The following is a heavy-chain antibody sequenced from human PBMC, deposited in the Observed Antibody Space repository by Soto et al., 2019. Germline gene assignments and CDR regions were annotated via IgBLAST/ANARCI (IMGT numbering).Heavy chain of an antibody. V-gene: IGHV3-72*01. D-gene: IGHD3-3*02. J-gene: IGHJ4*02. CDR2: TRNAANSFST. CDR3: ASISTTRAYYFDY. CDR1: GFTFSDHY. Sequence: EVQLVESGGGLVQPGWSLRLSCAASGFTFSDHYMAWVRQAPGKGLEWVGRTRNAANSFSTQYAASVKGRFTISRDGSKSSLYMQMNSMKTEDAAVYYCASISTTRAYYFDYWGQGTVVTVSS.